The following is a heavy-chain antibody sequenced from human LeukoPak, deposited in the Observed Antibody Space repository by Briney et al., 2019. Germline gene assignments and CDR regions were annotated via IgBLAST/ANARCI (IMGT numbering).Heavy chain of an antibody. D-gene: IGHD3-22*01. Sequence: PGGSLRLSCAASGFTFSSYWMHWVRQAPGKGLVWVSRINTDGSSTSYADSVKGRFTISRDNAKNTLYLQMNSLRAEHTAVYYCAIFPYDSSGYSLGYWGQGTLVTVSS. V-gene: IGHV3-74*01. CDR2: INTDGSST. J-gene: IGHJ4*02. CDR3: AIFPYDSSGYSLGY. CDR1: GFTFSSYW.